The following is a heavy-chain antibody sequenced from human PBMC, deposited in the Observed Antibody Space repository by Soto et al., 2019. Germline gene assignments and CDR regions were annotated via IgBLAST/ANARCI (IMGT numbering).Heavy chain of an antibody. CDR1: GGSVSNKTYY. D-gene: IGHD1-7*01. CDR3: VPNTLRSRYFFDY. Sequence: SETLSLTCSVSGGSVSNKTYYWSWIRQPPGKRLEWIGYVYYSGTTNHNPSLKSRVTISVDLSKNQFSLRLSSVTTYYCARTTAVPNTLRSRYFFDYWGQGTLVTVSS. V-gene: IGHV4-61*01. J-gene: IGHJ4*02. CDR2: VYYSGTT.